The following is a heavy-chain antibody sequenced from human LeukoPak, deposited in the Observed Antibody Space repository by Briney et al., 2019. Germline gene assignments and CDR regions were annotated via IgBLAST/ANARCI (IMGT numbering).Heavy chain of an antibody. J-gene: IGHJ3*02. CDR2: ISAYNGNT. Sequence: GSSEKVSCKASGNTFTSYGISWVRQAPGQGLEWMGWISAYNGNTNYAQKLQGRVTMTTDTSTSTAYMELRSLRSDDTAVYYCARAHATGDAFEIWGKGTMVTVSS. CDR3: ARAHATGDAFEI. D-gene: IGHD1-1*01. CDR1: GNTFTSYG. V-gene: IGHV1-18*01.